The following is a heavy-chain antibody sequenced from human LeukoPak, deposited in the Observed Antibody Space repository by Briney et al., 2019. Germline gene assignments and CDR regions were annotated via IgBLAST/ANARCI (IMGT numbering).Heavy chain of an antibody. J-gene: IGHJ4*02. V-gene: IGHV4-59*01. CDR1: GGSISSYY. CDR2: IYYSGST. D-gene: IGHD3-22*01. CDR3: AREATRGYSTRYFDY. Sequence: SETLSLTCTVSGGSISSYYWSWIRQPPGKGLEWIGYIYYSGSTNYNPSLKSRVTISVDTSKNQFSLKLSSVTAADTAVYYCAREATRGYSTRYFDYWGQGTLVTVSS.